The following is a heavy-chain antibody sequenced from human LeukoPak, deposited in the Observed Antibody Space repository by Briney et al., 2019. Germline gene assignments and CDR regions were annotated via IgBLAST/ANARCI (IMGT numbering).Heavy chain of an antibody. CDR1: GFTFSSYG. D-gene: IGHD6-13*01. Sequence: SGGSLRLSCAASGFTFSSYGMHWVRQAPGKGLEWVAVIWYDGSNKYYADSVKGRFTISRDNSKNTLYLQMNSLRAEDTAVYYCARVLSTKYSSSWYRDDYYYYGMDVWGQGTTVTVSS. CDR3: ARVLSTKYSSSWYRDDYYYYGMDV. V-gene: IGHV3-33*01. J-gene: IGHJ6*02. CDR2: IWYDGSNK.